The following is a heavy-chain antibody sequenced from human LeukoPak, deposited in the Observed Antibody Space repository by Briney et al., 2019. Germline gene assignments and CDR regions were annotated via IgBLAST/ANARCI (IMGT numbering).Heavy chain of an antibody. CDR2: VSYDGNTK. J-gene: IGHJ4*02. CDR1: GFTFSSYA. Sequence: PGRSLRLSCAASGFTFSSYAMHWVRQAPGEGLEWVAVVSYDGNTKFYADSVKGRFTISRDNSKNTLYLQMNSLRAEDTAVYYCAKCPQYCTNNEIDFWGQGTLVTVSS. D-gene: IGHD2-8*01. CDR3: AKCPQYCTNNEIDF. V-gene: IGHV3-30*18.